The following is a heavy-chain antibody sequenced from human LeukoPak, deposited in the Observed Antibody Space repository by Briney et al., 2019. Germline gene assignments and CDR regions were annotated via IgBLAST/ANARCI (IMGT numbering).Heavy chain of an antibody. V-gene: IGHV3-33*01. CDR1: GFTFSSYG. J-gene: IGHJ4*02. D-gene: IGHD6-13*01. CDR3: ARGTIAAVAMKAFDY. CDR2: IWYDGSNK. Sequence: GRSLRLSCAASGFTFSSYGMHWVRQAPGKGLEWVAIIWYDGSNKYYADSVKGRFTISRDNSRNTLYLQMNSLRAEDTAVYYCARGTIAAVAMKAFDYWGQGSLVTVSS.